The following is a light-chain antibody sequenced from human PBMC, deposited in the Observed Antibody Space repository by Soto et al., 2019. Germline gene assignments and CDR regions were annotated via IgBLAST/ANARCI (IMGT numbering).Light chain of an antibody. Sequence: QAVVTQEPSLSVSPGGTVTLTCGLSSGSVSTSSYPSWHQQTPGQPPRTLIHSTNTRSSGVPDRFSGCILGNKAALTITGAQADDESNYYCVLYMCGGISVFGGGTPLTVL. J-gene: IGLJ7*01. CDR1: SGSVSTSSY. CDR3: VLYMCGGISV. V-gene: IGLV8-61*01. CDR2: STN.